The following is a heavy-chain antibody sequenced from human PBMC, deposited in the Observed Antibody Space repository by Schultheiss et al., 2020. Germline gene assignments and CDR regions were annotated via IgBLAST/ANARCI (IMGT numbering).Heavy chain of an antibody. J-gene: IGHJ5*02. CDR2: IYWDDDK. CDR3: PHSSIFGVVIYWFDP. CDR1: GFSLSTSGVG. D-gene: IGHD3-3*01. Sequence: SGPTLVKPTQTLTLTCTFSGFSLSTSGVGVGWIRQPPGKALEWLALIYWDDDKRYSPSLKSRLTITKDTSKNQVVLTMTNMDPVDTATYYCPHSSIFGVVIYWFDPWGQGTLVTVSS. V-gene: IGHV2-5*02.